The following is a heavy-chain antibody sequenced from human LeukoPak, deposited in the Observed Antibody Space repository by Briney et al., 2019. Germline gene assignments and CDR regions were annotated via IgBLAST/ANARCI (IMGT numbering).Heavy chain of an antibody. CDR1: GFTFSSYS. J-gene: IGHJ4*02. V-gene: IGHV3-48*04. Sequence: PGGSLRLSCAASGFTFSSYSMNWVRQAPGKGLEWVSYISSSGSTIYYADSVKGRFTISRDNAKNSLYLQMNSLRAEDTAVYYCARDNGWLQLTYFDYWGQGTLVTVSS. CDR2: ISSSGSTI. CDR3: ARDNGWLQLTYFDY. D-gene: IGHD5-24*01.